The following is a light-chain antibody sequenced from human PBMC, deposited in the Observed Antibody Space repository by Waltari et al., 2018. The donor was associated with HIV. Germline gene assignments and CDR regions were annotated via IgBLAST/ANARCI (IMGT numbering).Light chain of an antibody. J-gene: IGLJ3*02. V-gene: IGLV3-21*04. CDR1: DIGAKS. Sequence: SYVLTQPPSVSVAPGKTATITCGGNDIGAKSVHWYQQKPGQAPVLVIYYNTDRPSGIPERFSGSNSGNPATLTISRAEAGDEADYYCHVWDGSDYVSGVFGGGTKVTVL. CDR2: YNT. CDR3: HVWDGSDYVSGV.